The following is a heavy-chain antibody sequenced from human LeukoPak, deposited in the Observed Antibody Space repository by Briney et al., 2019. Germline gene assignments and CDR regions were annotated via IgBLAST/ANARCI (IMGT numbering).Heavy chain of an antibody. Sequence: GGSLRLSCAASGFTFSSYWMSWVRQAPGKGLEWVANIKQDGSEKYYVDSVKGRFTISRDNAKNSLYLQVNSLRAEDTAVYYCARDYYGSGSYYNDNYWGQGTLVTVSS. J-gene: IGHJ4*02. D-gene: IGHD3-10*01. CDR1: GFTFSSYW. CDR3: ARDYYGSGSYYNDNY. CDR2: IKQDGSEK. V-gene: IGHV3-7*01.